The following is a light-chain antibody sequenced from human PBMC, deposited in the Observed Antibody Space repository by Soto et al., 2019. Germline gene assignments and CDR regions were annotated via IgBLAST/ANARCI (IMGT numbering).Light chain of an antibody. J-gene: IGKJ4*01. CDR3: QQYNSWPLT. CDR1: QNVNDN. CDR2: GAS. Sequence: EIVMTQSPATLSVSPGERATLSCRASQNVNDNLAWYQQKPGQAPRLLVYGASTRATGIPASFSGSGSGTEFTLTIGSLQSEDFAVYYCQQYNSWPLTFGAGTKVGIK. V-gene: IGKV3D-15*01.